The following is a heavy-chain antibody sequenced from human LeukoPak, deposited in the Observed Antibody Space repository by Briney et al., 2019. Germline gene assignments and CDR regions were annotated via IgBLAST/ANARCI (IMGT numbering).Heavy chain of an antibody. CDR2: IWYDGSNK. CDR1: GFTFSSYG. V-gene: IGHV3-33*01. Sequence: PGGSLRLSCAASGFTFSSYGMHWVRQAPGKGLEWVAVIWYDGSNKYYADSVKGRFTISRGNSKNTLYLQMNSLRAEDTAVYYCAREKGTVTRSPFGMDVWGQGTTVTVSS. CDR3: AREKGTVTRSPFGMDV. J-gene: IGHJ6*02. D-gene: IGHD4-17*01.